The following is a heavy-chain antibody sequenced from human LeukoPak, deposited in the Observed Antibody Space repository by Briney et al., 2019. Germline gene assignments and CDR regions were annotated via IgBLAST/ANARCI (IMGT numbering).Heavy chain of an antibody. Sequence: ASVRVSCKASGYTFTGYYMHWVRQAPGQGLEWMGWINPNSGGTNYAQKFQGRVTMTRDTSISTAYMELSRLRSDDTAVYYCARANPMGYSYGIFDYWGQGTLVTVSS. J-gene: IGHJ4*02. CDR2: INPNSGGT. D-gene: IGHD5-18*01. CDR3: ARANPMGYSYGIFDY. V-gene: IGHV1-2*02. CDR1: GYTFTGYY.